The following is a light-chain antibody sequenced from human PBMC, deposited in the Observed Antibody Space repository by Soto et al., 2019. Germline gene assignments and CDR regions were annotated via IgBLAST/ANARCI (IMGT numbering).Light chain of an antibody. CDR2: GAS. CDR3: QQYSNWPT. J-gene: IGKJ5*01. V-gene: IGKV3-15*01. CDR1: QSVRRN. Sequence: EIVLTQSPATRSLSPGERATLSCRASQSVRRNLAWYQQRPGQAPRLLISGASTRATGIAARFIGSGSGREFTLTISSLKSEDSALYYCQQYSNWPTFGQGTRLEI.